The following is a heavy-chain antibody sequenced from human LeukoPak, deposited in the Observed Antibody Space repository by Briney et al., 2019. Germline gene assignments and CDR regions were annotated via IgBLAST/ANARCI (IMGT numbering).Heavy chain of an antibody. CDR2: ISSSGGST. Sequence: GGSLRLSCAASGFTFSSYGMSWVRQAPGKGLEWVSTISSSGGSTYYADSVKGRFTITRDNSKNTLYLQMNSLRAEATAVCHCARRYWPRTNCSYFDYWGQGTLVTVSS. CDR1: GFTFSSYG. CDR3: ARRYWPRTNCSYFDY. J-gene: IGHJ4*02. V-gene: IGHV3-23*01. D-gene: IGHD2-2*01.